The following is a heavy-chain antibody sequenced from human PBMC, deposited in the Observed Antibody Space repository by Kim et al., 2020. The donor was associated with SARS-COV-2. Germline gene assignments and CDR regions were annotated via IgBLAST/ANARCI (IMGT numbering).Heavy chain of an antibody. D-gene: IGHD4-17*01. CDR1: GFTFSSYA. Sequence: GGSLRLSCAASGFTFSSYAMHWVRQAPGKGLEWVAVISYDGSNKYYADSVKGRFAISRDNSKNTLYLQMNSLRAEDTAVYYCASVMTTVTTPDYWGQGTL. V-gene: IGHV3-30*09. CDR2: ISYDGSNK. J-gene: IGHJ4*02. CDR3: ASVMTTVTTPDY.